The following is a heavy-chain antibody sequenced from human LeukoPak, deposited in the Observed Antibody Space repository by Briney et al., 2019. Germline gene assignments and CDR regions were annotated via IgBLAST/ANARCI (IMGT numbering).Heavy chain of an antibody. J-gene: IGHJ4*02. D-gene: IGHD6-19*01. CDR3: ARDLSSGWYFDY. V-gene: IGHV1-46*01. Sequence: ASVKVSCKASGYTFTSYYMHWVRQAPGQGLEWMGITNPSGGSTSYAQKFQGRVTMTRDTSTSTVYMELSSLRSEDTAVYYCARDLSSGWYFDYWGQGTLVTVSS. CDR1: GYTFTSYY. CDR2: TNPSGGST.